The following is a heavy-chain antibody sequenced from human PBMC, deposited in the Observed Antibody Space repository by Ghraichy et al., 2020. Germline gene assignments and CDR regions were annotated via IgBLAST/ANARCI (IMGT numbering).Heavy chain of an antibody. Sequence: KVSCKGSGYSFSNFWIGWVRQMPGKGLEWMGIIYPGDFDTRYSPSFQGQVSMSVDKSISTAYLQWSSLKASDTATYYCARRGDGGADHYYVMDAWGQGTTVTVSS. CDR2: IYPGDFDT. D-gene: IGHD3-16*01. CDR3: ARRGDGGADHYYVMDA. J-gene: IGHJ6*02. CDR1: GYSFSNFW. V-gene: IGHV5-51*01.